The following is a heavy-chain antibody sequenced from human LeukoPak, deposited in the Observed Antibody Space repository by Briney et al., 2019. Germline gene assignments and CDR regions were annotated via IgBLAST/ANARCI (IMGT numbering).Heavy chain of an antibody. CDR1: GFTFSSYA. J-gene: IGHJ4*02. CDR3: AKVAPRSGNYDFWSGPPPGYFDY. CDR2: ISGSGGST. V-gene: IGHV3-23*01. D-gene: IGHD3-3*01. Sequence: GGSLRLSCAASGFTFSSYAMSWVRQAPGKGLEWVSAISGSGGSTYYADSVKGRFTISRGNSKNTLYLQMNSLRAEDTAVYYCAKVAPRSGNYDFWSGPPPGYFDYWGQGTLVTVSS.